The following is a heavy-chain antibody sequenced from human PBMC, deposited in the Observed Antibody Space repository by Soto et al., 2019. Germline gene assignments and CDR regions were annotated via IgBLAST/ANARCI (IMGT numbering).Heavy chain of an antibody. J-gene: IGHJ6*02. V-gene: IGHV3-11*01. CDR2: ISSSGSSI. D-gene: IGHD3-10*01. Sequence: QVQLVESGGGLVKPGGSLRLSCAASGLTFSDSYLNWIRHAPGKGLEWLAYISSSGSSIFYAGSVKGRFTSSRDNAKNSLYLHMSSLRAEDTAMYYCARVRFGEWGYAMDVWGQGTTVTVS. CDR3: ARVRFGEWGYAMDV. CDR1: GLTFSDSY.